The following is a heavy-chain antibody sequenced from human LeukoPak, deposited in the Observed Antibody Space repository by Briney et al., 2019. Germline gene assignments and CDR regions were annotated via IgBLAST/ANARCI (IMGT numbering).Heavy chain of an antibody. J-gene: IGHJ6*03. V-gene: IGHV1-8*01. CDR3: ARARAYDFWSGYKSNYYYYMDV. Sequence: GASVKVSCKASGYTFTSYDINWVRQATGQGLEWMGWMNPNSGNTGCAQKFQGRVTMTRNTSISTAYMELSSLRSEDTAVYYCARARAYDFWSGYKSNYYYYMDVWGKGTTVTVSS. CDR1: GYTFTSYD. D-gene: IGHD3-3*01. CDR2: MNPNSGNT.